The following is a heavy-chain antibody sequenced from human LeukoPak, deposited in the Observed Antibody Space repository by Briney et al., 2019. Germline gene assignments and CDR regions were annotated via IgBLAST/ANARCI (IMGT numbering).Heavy chain of an antibody. Sequence: PSETLSLTCAVYGGSFSGYYWSWIRQPPGKGLEWIGEINHSGSTNYNPSLKSRVTISVDTSKNQFSLKLSSVTAADTAVYYCARVQDGWGGGDAFDIWGQGTMVTVSS. CDR2: INHSGST. CDR1: GGSFSGYY. V-gene: IGHV4-34*01. J-gene: IGHJ3*02. D-gene: IGHD5-24*01. CDR3: ARVQDGWGGGDAFDI.